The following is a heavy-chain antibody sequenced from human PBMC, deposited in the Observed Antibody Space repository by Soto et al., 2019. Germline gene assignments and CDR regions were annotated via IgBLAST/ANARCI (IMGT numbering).Heavy chain of an antibody. J-gene: IGHJ4*02. CDR3: AKARGSSTYYFDS. CDR1: GFPFSGYA. Sequence: AGGSLRVSCAASGFPFSGYARSWVRTAPGKGLEWVAGISGSGAGTYYADSVKGRLTISRDSSKNTLYLQMDSLRVEDTAVYFCAKARGSSTYYFDSWSQGTLVTVSS. V-gene: IGHV3-23*01. D-gene: IGHD2-15*01. CDR2: ISGSGAGT.